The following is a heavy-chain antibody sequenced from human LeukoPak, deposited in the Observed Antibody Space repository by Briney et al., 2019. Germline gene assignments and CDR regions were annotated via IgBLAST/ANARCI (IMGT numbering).Heavy chain of an antibody. J-gene: IGHJ4*02. CDR1: GGSTSSSSYY. CDR2: IYYSGST. Sequence: PSETLSLTCTVSGGSTSSSSYYWGWIRQPPGKGLEWIGSIYYSGSTYYNPSLKSRVTISVDTSKNQFSLKLSSVTAADTAVYYCARQVTVGSFFDYWGQGTLVTVSS. CDR3: ARQVTVGSFFDY. D-gene: IGHD2-21*02. V-gene: IGHV4-39*01.